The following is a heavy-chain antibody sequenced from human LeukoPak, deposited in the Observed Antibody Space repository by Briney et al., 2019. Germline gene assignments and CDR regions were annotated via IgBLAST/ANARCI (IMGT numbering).Heavy chain of an antibody. J-gene: IGHJ4*02. V-gene: IGHV3-7*01. CDR1: GFTFSGYR. Sequence: TGGSLRPSCAASGFTFSGYRMNWARQAPGKGLEWVAYIKQDGSEKYYVDSVKGRFTISRDNAKNSLYLQMNSLGAEDTAVYYCASGRPFDYWGQGTLVTVSS. CDR2: IKQDGSEK. D-gene: IGHD1-26*01. CDR3: ASGRPFDY.